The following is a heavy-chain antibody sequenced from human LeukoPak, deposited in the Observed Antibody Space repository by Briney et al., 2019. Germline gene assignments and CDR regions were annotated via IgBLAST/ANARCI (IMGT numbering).Heavy chain of an antibody. J-gene: IGHJ4*02. D-gene: IGHD5-18*01. CDR2: ISYDGSDK. V-gene: IGHV3-30*03. CDR1: GFTFTTYS. Sequence: GGSLRLSCEGSGFTFTTYSLTWVRQAPGKGLEWVAVISYDGSDKHYADSVKGRFTISRDNSKNTLYLQMNSLRAEDTAVYYCARVGGYSFGWVGPFDYWGQGTLVTVSS. CDR3: ARVGGYSFGWVGPFDY.